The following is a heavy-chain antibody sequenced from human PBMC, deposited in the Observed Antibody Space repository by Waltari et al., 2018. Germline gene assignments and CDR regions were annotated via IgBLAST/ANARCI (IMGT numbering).Heavy chain of an antibody. D-gene: IGHD2-15*01. V-gene: IGHV4-34*01. J-gene: IGHJ4*02. CDR2: INHSGST. Sequence: QVQLQQWGAGLLKPSETLSLTCAVYGGSFSGYYWSWIRQPPGKGLEGIGEINHSGSTNYNPSLKSRVTISVDTSKNQFSLKLSSVTAADTAVYYCARGVLGYCSGGSCYSYYFDYWGQGTLVTVSS. CDR3: ARGVLGYCSGGSCYSYYFDY. CDR1: GGSFSGYY.